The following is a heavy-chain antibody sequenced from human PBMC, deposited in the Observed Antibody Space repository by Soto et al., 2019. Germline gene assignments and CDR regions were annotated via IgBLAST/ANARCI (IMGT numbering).Heavy chain of an antibody. D-gene: IGHD3-10*01. J-gene: IGHJ6*03. CDR1: GGSFSGYQ. CDR2: INDSGII. Sequence: QVQLQQWGAGLLKPSETLSLTCAVYGGSFSGYQWTWIRQTPGKGLEWIGEINDSGIINYNPSLKSRVTILVDTAKKQISLKLSSVTAAGTAVYYCARGLILWFGELSRRGGYYYYMDVWGKGTTVTVSS. CDR3: ARGLILWFGELSRRGGYYYYMDV. V-gene: IGHV4-34*01.